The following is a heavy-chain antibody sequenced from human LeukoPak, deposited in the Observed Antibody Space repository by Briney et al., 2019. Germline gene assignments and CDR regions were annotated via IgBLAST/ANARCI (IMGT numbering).Heavy chain of an antibody. J-gene: IGHJ5*02. Sequence: SETLSLTCTVSGGSISSYYWSWIRQPPGKGLEWIGYIYYSGSTNYNPSLKSRVTISVDTSKNQFSLKLSSVTAADTAVYYCARVSSVAARPIWFDPWGQGTLVTVSS. V-gene: IGHV4-59*08. CDR3: ARVSSVAARPIWFDP. CDR1: GGSISSYY. D-gene: IGHD6-6*01. CDR2: IYYSGST.